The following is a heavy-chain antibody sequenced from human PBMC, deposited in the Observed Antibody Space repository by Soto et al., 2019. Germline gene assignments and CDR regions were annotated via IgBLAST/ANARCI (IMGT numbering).Heavy chain of an antibody. V-gene: IGHV3-30*18. CDR1: GFTFSSYG. CDR3: AKGIAAAG. J-gene: IGHJ4*02. D-gene: IGHD6-13*01. Sequence: QVQLVESGGGVVQPGRSLRLSCAASGFTFSSYGMHWVRQAPGTGLEWVAVISYDGSNKYYADSVKGRFTISRDNSKNTLYLQMNSLRAEDTAVYYCAKGIAAAGWGQGTLVTVSS. CDR2: ISYDGSNK.